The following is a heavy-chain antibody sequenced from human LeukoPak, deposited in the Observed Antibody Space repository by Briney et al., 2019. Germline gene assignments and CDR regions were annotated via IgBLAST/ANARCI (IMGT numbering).Heavy chain of an antibody. J-gene: IGHJ4*02. V-gene: IGHV1-69*04. CDR2: IIPILGTA. D-gene: IGHD2-15*01. Sequence: ASVKVSCKASGDTFRSNVISWVRQAPGQGPEWMGRIIPILGTAEYAEKFQGRVTITADKSTSTAYVELGSLKSEDTALYYCARGKGFVGHFDSWGQGTLVSVSS. CDR3: ARGKGFVGHFDS. CDR1: GDTFRSNV.